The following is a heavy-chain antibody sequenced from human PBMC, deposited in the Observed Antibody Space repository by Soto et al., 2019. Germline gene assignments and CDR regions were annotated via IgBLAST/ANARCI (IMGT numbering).Heavy chain of an antibody. D-gene: IGHD6-6*01. V-gene: IGHV3-30*18. J-gene: IGHJ4*02. Sequence: QVQLVETGGGVVQPGRSLRLSCAASGFTFSSYGRHWVRQAPGKGLEWVAVISYDGSNKYYADSVKGRFTISRDNSKNTLYLQMNSLRAEDTAVYYCAKDDSWGDSSSPYYFDYWGQGTLVTVSS. CDR3: AKDDSWGDSSSPYYFDY. CDR1: GFTFSSYG. CDR2: ISYDGSNK.